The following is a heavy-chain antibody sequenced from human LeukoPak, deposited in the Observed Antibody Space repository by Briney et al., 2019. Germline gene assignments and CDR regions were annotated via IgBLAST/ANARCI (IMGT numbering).Heavy chain of an antibody. CDR2: IYYSGST. V-gene: IGHV4-39*07. D-gene: IGHD3-9*01. Sequence: SETLSLTCTVSGGSISSSSYYWGWIRQPPGKGLEWIGSIYYSGSTYYNPSLKSRVTISVDTSKNQFSLKLSSVTAADTAVYYCARSGELRYFDWQDNYYYYYMDVWGKGTTVTVSS. CDR3: ARSGELRYFDWQDNYYYYYMDV. CDR1: GGSISSSSYY. J-gene: IGHJ6*03.